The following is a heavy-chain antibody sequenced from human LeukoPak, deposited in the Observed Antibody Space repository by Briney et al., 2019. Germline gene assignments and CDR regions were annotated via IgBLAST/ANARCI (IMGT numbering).Heavy chain of an antibody. J-gene: IGHJ3*02. CDR3: ARQYPAHFDI. Sequence: GGSLRLSCAASGFTVSSNYMSWVRQAPGKGPEWVSVIYSGGTTYYADSVKGRFTISRDNSKNTLYLQMNTLRAEDTAVYYCARQYPAHFDIWGQGKMVTVSS. CDR1: GFTVSSNY. V-gene: IGHV3-53*01. CDR2: IYSGGTT. D-gene: IGHD4-11*01.